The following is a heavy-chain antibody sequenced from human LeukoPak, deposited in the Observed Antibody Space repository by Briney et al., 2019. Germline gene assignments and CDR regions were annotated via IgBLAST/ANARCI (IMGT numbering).Heavy chain of an antibody. Sequence: GGSLRLSCAASGFTVSSNYMSWVRQAPGKGLEWVSVIYSGGSTCYADSVKGRFTISRDNSKNTLYLQMNSLRAEDTAVYYCASGDTATDLFDYWGQGTLVTVSS. CDR2: IYSGGST. CDR3: ASGDTATDLFDY. J-gene: IGHJ4*02. V-gene: IGHV3-53*01. D-gene: IGHD5-18*01. CDR1: GFTVSSNY.